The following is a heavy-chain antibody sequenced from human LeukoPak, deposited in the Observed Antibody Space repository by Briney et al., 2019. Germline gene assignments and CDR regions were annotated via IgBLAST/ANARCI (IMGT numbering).Heavy chain of an antibody. J-gene: IGHJ4*02. CDR1: GGSISSSKYY. V-gene: IGHV4-39*01. Sequence: PSETLSLTCTVSGGSISSSKYYWGWIRQPPGKGLEWIGSIYYSGSTYYNPSLKSRVTISVDTSKNQFSLKLSSVTAADTAVYYCARTGWLAFDYWGQGTLVTVSS. CDR2: IYYSGST. CDR3: ARTGWLAFDY. D-gene: IGHD6-19*01.